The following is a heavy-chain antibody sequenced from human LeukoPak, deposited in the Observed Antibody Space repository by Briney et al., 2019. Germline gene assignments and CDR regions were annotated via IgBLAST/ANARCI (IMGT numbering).Heavy chain of an antibody. CDR1: GFTFSSYA. Sequence: GGSLRLSCAASGFTFSSYAMSWVRQAPGKGLEWVSAISGSGGSAYYADSVKGRFTISRDNSKNTLYLQMNSLRAEDTAVYYCAKGYGLFTSLDYWGQGTLVTVSS. D-gene: IGHD5/OR15-5a*01. J-gene: IGHJ4*02. V-gene: IGHV3-23*01. CDR2: ISGSGGSA. CDR3: AKGYGLFTSLDY.